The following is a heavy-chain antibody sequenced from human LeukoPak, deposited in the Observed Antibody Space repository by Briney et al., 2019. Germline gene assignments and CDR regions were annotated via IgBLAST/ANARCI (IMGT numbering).Heavy chain of an antibody. Sequence: SQTLSLTCAISGDSVSSNSAAWNWIRQSPSRGLEWLGRTYYRSKWYNDYAVSVKSRITINPDTSRNQFSLQLNSVTPEGTAVYYCVRGITVTGYYFDYWGQGTLVTVSS. CDR2: TYYRSKWYN. V-gene: IGHV6-1*01. CDR3: VRGITVTGYYFDY. D-gene: IGHD6-19*01. J-gene: IGHJ4*02. CDR1: GDSVSSNSAA.